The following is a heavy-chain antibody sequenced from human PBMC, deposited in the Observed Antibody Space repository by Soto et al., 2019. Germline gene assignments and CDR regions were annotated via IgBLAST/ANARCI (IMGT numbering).Heavy chain of an antibody. CDR2: ISSSSSYI. J-gene: IGHJ6*02. CDR1: GFTFSSYS. D-gene: IGHD6-13*01. CDR3: ARDNGAAAGTLIPYYYYGMDV. Sequence: GGSLRLSCAAYGFTFSSYSMNWVRQAPGKGLEWVSSISSSSSYIYYADSVKGRFTISRDNAKNSLYLQMNSLRAEDTAVYYCARDNGAAAGTLIPYYYYGMDVWGQGTTVTVSS. V-gene: IGHV3-21*01.